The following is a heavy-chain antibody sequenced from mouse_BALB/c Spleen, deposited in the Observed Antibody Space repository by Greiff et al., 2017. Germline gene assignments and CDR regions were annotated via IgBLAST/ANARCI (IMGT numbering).Heavy chain of an antibody. D-gene: IGHD2-14*01. CDR1: GYAFSSYW. CDR2: IYPGDGDT. CDR3: ARRDRYDEYFDD. Sequence: VQLLESGAELVRPGSSVKISCKASGYAFSSYWMNWVKQRPRQGLEWIGQIYPGDGDTNYNGKFKGKATLTADKSSSTAYMQLSSLTSEDSAVYFCARRDRYDEYFDDWGQGTTLTVSS. J-gene: IGHJ2*01. V-gene: IGHV1-80*01.